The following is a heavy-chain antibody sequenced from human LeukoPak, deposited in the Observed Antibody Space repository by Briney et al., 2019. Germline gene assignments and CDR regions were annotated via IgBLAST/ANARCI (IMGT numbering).Heavy chain of an antibody. Sequence: GGSLRLSCAASGFTVSSNYMSWVRQAPGKGLEWVSVIYSGGSTYYADSVKGRFTISRDNSKNTLYLQMNSLRAEDTAVYYCARHSTGWWYFDYWGQGTLVTVSS. CDR1: GFTVSSNY. V-gene: IGHV3-66*04. J-gene: IGHJ4*02. CDR3: ARHSTGWWYFDY. D-gene: IGHD6-19*01. CDR2: IYSGGST.